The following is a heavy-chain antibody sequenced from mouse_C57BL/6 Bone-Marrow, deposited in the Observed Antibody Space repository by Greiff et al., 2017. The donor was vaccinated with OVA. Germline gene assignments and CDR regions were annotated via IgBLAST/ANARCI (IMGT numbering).Heavy chain of an antibody. Sequence: VKLQQPGAELVKPGASVKMSCKASGYTFTSYWITWVKQRPGQGLEWIGDIYPGSGSTNYNEKFKSKATLTVDTSSSTAYMQLSSLTSEDSAVYYCARKGGGQLRPTWFAYWGQGTLVTVSA. CDR2: IYPGSGST. CDR1: GYTFTSYW. J-gene: IGHJ3*01. CDR3: ARKGGGQLRPTWFAY. D-gene: IGHD3-2*02. V-gene: IGHV1-55*01.